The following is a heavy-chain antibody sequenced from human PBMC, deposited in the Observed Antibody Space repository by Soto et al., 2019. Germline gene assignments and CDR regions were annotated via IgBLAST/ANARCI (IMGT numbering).Heavy chain of an antibody. Sequence: PGGSLRLSCTASGFSFSTHAMSWVRQAPGKGLEWVSSISSGGTTTFYAASVEGRFTISRDKSKNTLYLQMNSLRADDTAVYYCAREGGSIGGWFGRKFDSWGQGTQVTSPQ. V-gene: IGHV3-23*01. CDR3: AREGGSIGGWFGRKFDS. J-gene: IGHJ4*02. D-gene: IGHD6-19*01. CDR1: GFSFSTHA. CDR2: ISSGGTTT.